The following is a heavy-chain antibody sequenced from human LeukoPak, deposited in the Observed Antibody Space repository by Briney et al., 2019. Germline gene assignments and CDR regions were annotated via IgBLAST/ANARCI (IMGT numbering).Heavy chain of an antibody. CDR2: INAGNGNT. Sequence: ASVKVSRKASGYTFTSYAMHWVRQAPGQRLEWMGWINAGNGNTKYSQKFQGRVTITRDTSASTAYMELSSLRSEDTAVYYCARGGAGSYYSAVDYWGQGTLVTVSS. J-gene: IGHJ4*02. V-gene: IGHV1-3*01. CDR3: ARGGAGSYYSAVDY. D-gene: IGHD3-10*01. CDR1: GYTFTSYA.